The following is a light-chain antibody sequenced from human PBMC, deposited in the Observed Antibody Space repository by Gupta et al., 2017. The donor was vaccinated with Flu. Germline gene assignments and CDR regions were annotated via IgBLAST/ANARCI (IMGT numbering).Light chain of an antibody. CDR2: KAS. CDR1: QNINSW. CDR3: QQYEAYPLT. V-gene: IGKV1-5*03. J-gene: IGKJ4*01. Sequence: PSTLSASVGDRVTITCRASQNINSWLAWYQQKPGKAPKFLIYKASRLQSGVPSRFSGSGSGTQFTLTISSLQPDDYATYYCQQYEAYPLTFGGGTKVEIK.